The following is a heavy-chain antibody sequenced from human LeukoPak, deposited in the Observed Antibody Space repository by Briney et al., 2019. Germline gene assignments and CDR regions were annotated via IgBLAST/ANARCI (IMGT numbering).Heavy chain of an antibody. CDR1: GYTFTGYY. Sequence: ASVKVSCKASGYTFTGYYMHWVRQAPGQGLEWMGWINPNSGGTNYAQKFQGRVTMTRDTSISTAYMELSRLRSDDTAVYYCARSRGYRDYSGGSCYSRYYYYMDVWGKGTTVTISS. CDR2: INPNSGGT. J-gene: IGHJ6*03. CDR3: ARSRGYRDYSGGSCYSRYYYYMDV. V-gene: IGHV1-2*02. D-gene: IGHD2-15*01.